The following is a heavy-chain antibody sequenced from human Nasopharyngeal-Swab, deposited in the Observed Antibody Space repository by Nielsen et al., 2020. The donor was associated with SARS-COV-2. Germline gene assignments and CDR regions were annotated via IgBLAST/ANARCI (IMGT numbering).Heavy chain of an antibody. V-gene: IGHV4-34*01. J-gene: IGHJ4*02. CDR3: ARNPFDY. CDR2: INHSGST. Sequence: ESLKISCAASGFSFSDFYMSWIRQPPGKGLEWIGEINHSGSTNYNPSLKSRVTISVDTSKNQFSLKLSSVTAADTAVYYCARNPFDYWGQGTLVTVSS. CDR1: GFSFSDFY.